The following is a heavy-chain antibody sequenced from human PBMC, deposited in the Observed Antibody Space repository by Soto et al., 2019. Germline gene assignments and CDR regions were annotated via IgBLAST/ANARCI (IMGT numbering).Heavy chain of an antibody. CDR3: AHRVLRTVFGLVTTTAIDFDF. CDR1: GFSLTTSGVG. J-gene: IGHJ4*02. D-gene: IGHD3-3*01. Sequence: QITLNESGPTQVKPRQTLTLTCTFSGFSLTTSGVGVGWIRQSPGKAPEWLALIYWDEDKRYSPSLKSRLTITKDTSKNQVVLTMADLDPADTATYYCAHRVLRTVFGLVTTTAIDFDFWGQGTPVAVSS. V-gene: IGHV2-5*02. CDR2: IYWDEDK.